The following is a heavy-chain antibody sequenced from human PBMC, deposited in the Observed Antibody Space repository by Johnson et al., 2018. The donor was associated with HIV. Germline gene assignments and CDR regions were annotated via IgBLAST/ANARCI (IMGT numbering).Heavy chain of an antibody. CDR3: ARGEGAYCGGDCYYAFDI. D-gene: IGHD2-21*02. J-gene: IGHJ3*02. Sequence: MLLVESGGGLVKPGGSLRLSCASGFTVSTNYMSWVRQAPGKGLEWVSVIYTGGNAYYADSVKGRFTISRHNSKNTLYLQVDSLRVEDTAVYYCARGEGAYCGGDCYYAFDIWGQGTMVTVSS. CDR1: GFTVSTNY. V-gene: IGHV3-53*04. CDR2: IYTGGNA.